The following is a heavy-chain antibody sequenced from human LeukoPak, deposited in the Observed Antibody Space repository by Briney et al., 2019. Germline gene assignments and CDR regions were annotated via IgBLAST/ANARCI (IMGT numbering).Heavy chain of an antibody. D-gene: IGHD3-10*01. V-gene: IGHV3-23*01. CDR2: ISGSGGST. J-gene: IGHJ4*02. Sequence: GGSLRLSCAASGFTFSSYAMSWVRQAPGKGLEWVSAISGSGGSTYYADSVKGRFTISRDNSKNTLYLQMNSLRAEDTAVYYCVKDLTYYYGSGSQLDYWGQGTLVTVSS. CDR3: VKDLTYYYGSGSQLDY. CDR1: GFTFSSYA.